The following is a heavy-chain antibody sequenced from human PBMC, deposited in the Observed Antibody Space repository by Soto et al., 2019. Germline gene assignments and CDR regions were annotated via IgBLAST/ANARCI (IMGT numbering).Heavy chain of an antibody. D-gene: IGHD5-12*01. CDR3: ARDQSGYDSYYYYGMDV. Sequence: SETLSLTCTVSGGSISSSSYYWGCIRQPPGKGLEWIASIDYTGNTFYNPSLTSRVTISVDTSKNQFSLKVTSVTAADTAVYYCARDQSGYDSYYYYGMDVWGQGTTVTVSS. CDR1: GGSISSSSYY. J-gene: IGHJ6*02. CDR2: IDYTGNT. V-gene: IGHV4-39*02.